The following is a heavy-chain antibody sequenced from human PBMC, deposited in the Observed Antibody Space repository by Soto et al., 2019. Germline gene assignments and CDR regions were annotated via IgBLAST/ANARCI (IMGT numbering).Heavy chain of an antibody. Sequence: GGSLRLSCAASGFIFTNYAMNWVRQAPGKGLEWVSVIGGRGNSAYYADSVQGRFTISRDNSKNTLSLQMSSLTADDTAIYYCVREGGGSFDFWGRGTRVTVSS. CDR1: GFIFTNYA. CDR2: IGGRGNSA. V-gene: IGHV3-23*01. J-gene: IGHJ3*01. D-gene: IGHD5-12*01. CDR3: VREGGGSFDF.